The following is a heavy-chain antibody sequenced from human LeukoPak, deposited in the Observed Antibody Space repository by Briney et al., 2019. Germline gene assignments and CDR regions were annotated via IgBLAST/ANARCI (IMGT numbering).Heavy chain of an antibody. J-gene: IGHJ4*02. V-gene: IGHV3-9*03. D-gene: IGHD5-18*01. Sequence: GGSLRLSCAASGFTFDDYAMHWVRQAPGKGLEWVSGISWNSGSIGYADSVKGRFTISRDNAKNSLYLQMNSLRAEDMALYYCAKDIRGYSYGYSFDYWGQGTLVTVSS. CDR2: ISWNSGSI. CDR1: GFTFDDYA. CDR3: AKDIRGYSYGYSFDY.